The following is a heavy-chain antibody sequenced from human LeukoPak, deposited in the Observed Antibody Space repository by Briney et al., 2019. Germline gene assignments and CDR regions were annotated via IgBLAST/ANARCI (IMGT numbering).Heavy chain of an antibody. V-gene: IGHV3-30*04. CDR1: GFTFSSYA. CDR2: ISYDGSNK. D-gene: IGHD6-13*01. J-gene: IGHJ4*02. Sequence: GGSLRLSCAASGFTFSSYAMHWVRQAPGKGLEWVAVISYDGSNKYYADSVKGRFTISRDNSKNTLYLQMNSLRAEDTAVYYCVRGAYSSSWLNFDYWGQGTLVTVSS. CDR3: VRGAYSSSWLNFDY.